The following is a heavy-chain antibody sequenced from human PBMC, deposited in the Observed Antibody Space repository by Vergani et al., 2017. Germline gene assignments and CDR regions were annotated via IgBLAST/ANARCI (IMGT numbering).Heavy chain of an antibody. CDR2: TWYDGNNK. CDR3: ARDLRLLYNRVGP. D-gene: IGHD1-14*01. Sequence: QVHLVESGGGVVQPGRSLRLSCVVSGFTSSYYGMHWVRQAPGKGLEWVAVTWYDGNNKQYADSVKGRFTISRDNSKSTMYLQMNSLRDEDTGVYYGARDLRLLYNRVGPWGQGTLVTVSS. CDR1: GFTSSYYG. J-gene: IGHJ5*02. V-gene: IGHV3-33*08.